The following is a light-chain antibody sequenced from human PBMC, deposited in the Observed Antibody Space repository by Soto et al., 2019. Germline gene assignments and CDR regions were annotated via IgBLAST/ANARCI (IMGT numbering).Light chain of an antibody. Sequence: DIVMTQSPDSLAVSLGERATINCKSSQSVLYSSNNKNYLAWYQQKPGQPPKLLIYWASTRESGVPDRFSGXXXGTXXXXXXXXLXXXDXAVYYCQQYYRPWTFGQGTKVEIK. CDR2: WAS. CDR3: QQYYRPWT. V-gene: IGKV4-1*01. CDR1: QSVLYSSNNKNY. J-gene: IGKJ1*01.